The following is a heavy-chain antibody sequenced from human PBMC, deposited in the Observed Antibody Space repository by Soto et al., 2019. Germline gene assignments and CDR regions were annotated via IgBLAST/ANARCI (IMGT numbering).Heavy chain of an antibody. CDR1: GFTFTDYA. D-gene: IGHD3-22*01. CDR3: ARDAYLDSSGLSYYYYYGIDV. Sequence: QVQLVESGGGVVQPGRSLRLSCAASGFTFTDYAMHWVRQAPGKGLEWVAVISYDGGKKYYADSVKGRFTISRDKSKNSVYLEMNSLRVEDTAVNYYARDAYLDSSGLSYYYYYGIDVWGQGTTVTVSS. CDR2: ISYDGGKK. V-gene: IGHV3-30-3*01. J-gene: IGHJ6*02.